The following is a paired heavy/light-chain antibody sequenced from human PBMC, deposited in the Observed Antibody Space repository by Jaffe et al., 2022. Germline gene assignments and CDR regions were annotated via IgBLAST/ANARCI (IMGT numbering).Heavy chain of an antibody. D-gene: IGHD3-16*01. CDR1: GYSISSGYY. CDR2: IYHSGST. V-gene: IGHV4-38-2*01. J-gene: IGHJ6*03. Sequence: QVQLQESGPGLVKPSETLSLTCAVSGYSISSGYYWGWIRQPPGKGLEWIGSIYHSGSTYYNPSLKSRVTISVDTSKNQFSLKLSSVTAADTAVYYCARHTHDYLGKTKGRDYYYYYMDVWGKGTTVTVSS. CDR3: ARHTHDYLGKTKGRDYYYYYMDV.
Light chain of an antibody. CDR3: QAWDSSTASAV. CDR2: QDS. J-gene: IGLJ7*01. CDR1: KLGDKY. V-gene: IGLV3-1*01. Sequence: SYELTQPPSVSVSPGQTASITCSGDKLGDKYACWYQQKPGQSPVLVIYQDSKRPSGIPERFSGSNSGNTATLTISGTQAMDEADYYCQAWDSSTASAVFGGGTQLTVL.